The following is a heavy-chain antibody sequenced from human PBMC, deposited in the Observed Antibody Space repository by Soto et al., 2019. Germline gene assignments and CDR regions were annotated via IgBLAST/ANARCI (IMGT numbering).Heavy chain of an antibody. J-gene: IGHJ4*02. D-gene: IGHD3-22*01. CDR3: ARVRVESSGYYYPFDY. CDR1: GGSINSGGYS. CDR2: IYHNGAT. Sequence: SETLSLTCAVSGGSINSGGYSWSWIRLPLGKGLEWIGYIYHNGATQYNPSLKSRVTISVDRSKNQFSLKLSSVTAADTAVYYCARVRVESSGYYYPFDYWGQGTLVTVS. V-gene: IGHV4-30-2*01.